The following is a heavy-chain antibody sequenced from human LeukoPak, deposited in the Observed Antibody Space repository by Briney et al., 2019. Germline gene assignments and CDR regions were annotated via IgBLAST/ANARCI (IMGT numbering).Heavy chain of an antibody. V-gene: IGHV3-21*01. CDR2: ISSSSSYI. Sequence: GGSLRLSCAASGFTFSSYSMNWVRQAPGEGLEWVSSISSSSSYIYYADSVKGRFTISRDNAKNSLYLQMNSLRAEDTAVYYCARDRSLYYYGSGIKTTWGQGTPVTVSS. J-gene: IGHJ4*02. CDR3: ARDRSLYYYGSGIKTT. D-gene: IGHD3-10*01. CDR1: GFTFSSYS.